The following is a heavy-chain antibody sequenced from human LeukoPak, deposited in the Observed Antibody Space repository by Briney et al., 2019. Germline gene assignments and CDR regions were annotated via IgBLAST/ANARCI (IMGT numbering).Heavy chain of an antibody. CDR1: GGSISSSSYY. D-gene: IGHD5-24*01. V-gene: IGHV4-39*01. J-gene: IGHJ4*02. Sequence: SETLSLTCTVSGGSISSSSYYWGWIRQPLGKGLEWIGSIYYSGSTYYNPSLKSRVTISVDTSKNQFSLKLSSVTAADTAVYYCARHVRDGYKMIPDYWGQGTLVTVSS. CDR3: ARHVRDGYKMIPDY. CDR2: IYYSGST.